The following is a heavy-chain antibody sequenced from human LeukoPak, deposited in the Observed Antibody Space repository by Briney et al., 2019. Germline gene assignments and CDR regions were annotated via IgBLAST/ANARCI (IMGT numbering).Heavy chain of an antibody. J-gene: IGHJ6*03. Sequence: SSETLSLTCAVYGGSFSGYYWSWIRQPPEKGLEWIGEINHSGSTNYNPSLKSRVTISVDTSKNQFSLKLSSVTAADTAVYYCARTRPDIVVVPAAISQRGYYYYYYYMDVWGKGTTVTVSS. D-gene: IGHD2-2*02. CDR3: ARTRPDIVVVPAAISQRGYYYYYYYMDV. CDR1: GGSFSGYY. V-gene: IGHV4-34*01. CDR2: INHSGST.